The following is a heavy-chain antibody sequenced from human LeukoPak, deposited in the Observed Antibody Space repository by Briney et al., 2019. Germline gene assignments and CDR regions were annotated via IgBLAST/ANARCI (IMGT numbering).Heavy chain of an antibody. CDR1: GYTFTSYY. Sequence: ASVKVSCKASGYTFTSYYMHWVRQAPGQGLEWMGIINPSGGSTSYAQKFRGRVTMTRDTSTSTVYMELSSLRSEDTAVYYCARDRRRAAEYDYWGQGTLVTVSS. J-gene: IGHJ4*02. CDR2: INPSGGST. D-gene: IGHD6-13*01. V-gene: IGHV1-46*01. CDR3: ARDRRRAAEYDY.